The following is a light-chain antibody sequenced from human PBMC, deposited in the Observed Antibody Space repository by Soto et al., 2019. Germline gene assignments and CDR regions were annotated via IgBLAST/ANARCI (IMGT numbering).Light chain of an antibody. CDR2: DAS. CDR1: QSVSSY. CDR3: QKRSNWPIN. J-gene: IGKJ5*01. V-gene: IGKV3-11*01. Sequence: EIVLTPSPATLSLSPVERATLSCRASQSVSSYLAWYQQKPGQAPRLLIYDASNRATGIPARFSGSGSGTDFTLTISSLEPEDCAVYYCQKRSNWPINCGQGTRREIK.